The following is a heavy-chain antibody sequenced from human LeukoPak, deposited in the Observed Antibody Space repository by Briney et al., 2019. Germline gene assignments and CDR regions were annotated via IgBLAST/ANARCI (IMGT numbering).Heavy chain of an antibody. Sequence: GGSLRLSCAASGFTFSSYWMHWVRQAPGKGLVWVSSIKSDGSSTSYADSVKGRLTISRDNARNTLYLQMNSLGTEDTAVYYCARDSADCGDPPWGQGTLVTVSS. V-gene: IGHV3-74*01. CDR1: GFTFSSYW. CDR2: IKSDGSST. J-gene: IGHJ5*02. D-gene: IGHD4-17*01. CDR3: ARDSADCGDPP.